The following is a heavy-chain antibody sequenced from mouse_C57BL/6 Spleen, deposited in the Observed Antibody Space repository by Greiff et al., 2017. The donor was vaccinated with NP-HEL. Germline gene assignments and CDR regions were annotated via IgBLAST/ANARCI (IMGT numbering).Heavy chain of an antibody. Sequence: VKLMESGAELVRPGASVTLSCKASGYTFTDYEMHWVKQTPVHGLEWIGAIDPETGGTAYNQKFKGKAILTADKSSSTAYMELRSLTSEDSAVYYCTRLGLYSNLHFWGQGTLVTVSA. CDR2: IDPETGGT. D-gene: IGHD2-5*01. J-gene: IGHJ3*01. CDR3: TRLGLYSNLHF. CDR1: GYTFTDYE. V-gene: IGHV1-15*01.